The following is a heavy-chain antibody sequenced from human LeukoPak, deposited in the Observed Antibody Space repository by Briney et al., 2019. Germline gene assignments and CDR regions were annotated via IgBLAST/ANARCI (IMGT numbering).Heavy chain of an antibody. CDR2: INTNTGNP. CDR3: ASTSGDYYDSSGYYSVLDY. D-gene: IGHD3-22*01. Sequence: ASVKVSCKASGYTFTSYAMNWVRQAPGQGLEWMGWINTNTGNPTYAQGFTGRFVFSLDTSVSTAYLQISSLKTEDTAVYYCASTSGDYYDSSGYYSVLDYWGQGTLVTVSS. CDR1: GYTFTSYA. J-gene: IGHJ4*02. V-gene: IGHV7-4-1*02.